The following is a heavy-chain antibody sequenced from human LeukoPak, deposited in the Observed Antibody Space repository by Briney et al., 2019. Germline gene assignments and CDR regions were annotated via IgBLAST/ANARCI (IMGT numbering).Heavy chain of an antibody. CDR2: IYYSGST. CDR1: GGSISSYY. J-gene: IGHJ4*02. Sequence: SETLSLACTVSGGSISSYYWSWIRQPPGKGLEWIGYIYYSGSTNYNPSLKSRVTISVDTSKNQFSLKLSSVTAADTAVYYCARVQTLGYCSGGSCYGVSSFDYWGQGTLVTVSS. CDR3: ARVQTLGYCSGGSCYGVSSFDY. D-gene: IGHD2-15*01. V-gene: IGHV4-59*01.